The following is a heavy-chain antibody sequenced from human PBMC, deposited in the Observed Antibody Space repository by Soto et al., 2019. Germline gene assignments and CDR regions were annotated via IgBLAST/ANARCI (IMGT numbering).Heavy chain of an antibody. CDR3: ASTYSTSWYWFDP. Sequence: QVTVKESGPLLVKPTETLTLTCTVSGFSLSNAGLGVSWIRQPPGKALEWLAHIFSNDEKSYSTSLKSRLTLSTDTSKSQVVLTMTNMDPVDTATYYCASTYSTSWYWFDPWGQGTLVTVSS. CDR1: GFSLSNAGLG. V-gene: IGHV2-26*04. D-gene: IGHD6-13*01. CDR2: IFSNDEK. J-gene: IGHJ5*01.